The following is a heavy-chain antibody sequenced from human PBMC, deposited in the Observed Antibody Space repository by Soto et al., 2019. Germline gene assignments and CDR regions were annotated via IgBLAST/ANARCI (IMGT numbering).Heavy chain of an antibody. CDR2: ISSNGGST. Sequence: GGSLRLSCAASGFTFSSYAMHWVRQAPGKGLEYVSAISSNGGSTYYADSVKGRFTISRDNSKNTLYLQMGSLRAEDMAVYYCARSLGPFYSGYDYFDYWGQGTLVTVSS. V-gene: IGHV3-64*02. CDR1: GFTFSSYA. CDR3: ARSLGPFYSGYDYFDY. J-gene: IGHJ4*02. D-gene: IGHD5-12*01.